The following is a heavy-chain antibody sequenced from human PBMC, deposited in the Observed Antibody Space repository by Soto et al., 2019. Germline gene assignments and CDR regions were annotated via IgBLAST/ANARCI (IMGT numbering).Heavy chain of an antibody. CDR3: ARERYQVISDGMDV. V-gene: IGHV1-2*02. D-gene: IGHD2-2*01. CDR2: INPQTGGT. CDR1: GYTFTGYY. J-gene: IGHJ6*02. Sequence: ASVQVSCKASGYTFTGYYIHWVREAPGQGLEWMGWINPQTGGTSYPQKFQGRVTLSRDTSINTAYLELTRLRFDDAAVYFCARERYQVISDGMDVWGQGTTVTVSS.